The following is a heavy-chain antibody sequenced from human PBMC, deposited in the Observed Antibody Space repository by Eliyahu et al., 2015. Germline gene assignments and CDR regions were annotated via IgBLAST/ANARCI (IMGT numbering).Heavy chain of an antibody. CDR1: GASTTXGRHX. J-gene: IGHJ2*01. V-gene: IGHV4-39*02. Sequence: QLQLQESGPGLVKPSETLSLTCTISGASTTXGRHXRGWIXQPPGKGLEWIGSLYSNEATYYXPXLNSRVTIAADTXKNHFSLQLSSVTAADTAVYYCARDSERFWYFDLWGRGTLVTVSS. CDR3: ARDSERFWYFDL. CDR2: LYSNEAT.